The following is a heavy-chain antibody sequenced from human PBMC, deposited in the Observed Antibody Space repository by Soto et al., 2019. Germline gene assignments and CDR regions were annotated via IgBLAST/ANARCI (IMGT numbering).Heavy chain of an antibody. Sequence: LRLSCAASGFTFSSYAMHWVRQAPGKGLEWVAVISYDGSNKYYADSVKGRFTISRDNSKNTLYLQMNSLRAEDTAVYYCARDGHPYYYDSSGYYLDYWGQGTLVTVSS. J-gene: IGHJ4*02. D-gene: IGHD3-22*01. CDR3: ARDGHPYYYDSSGYYLDY. CDR1: GFTFSSYA. V-gene: IGHV3-30-3*01. CDR2: ISYDGSNK.